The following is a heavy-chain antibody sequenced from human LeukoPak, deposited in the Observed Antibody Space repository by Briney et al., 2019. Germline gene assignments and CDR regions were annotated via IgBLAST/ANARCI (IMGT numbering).Heavy chain of an antibody. D-gene: IGHD2-2*01. CDR1: GFTFSSYG. J-gene: IGHJ4*02. CDR2: ICYDGSNK. V-gene: IGHV3-33*01. CDR3: ARDGPGCSSTSCYYFDY. Sequence: GGSLRLSCAASGFTFSSYGMHWVRQAPGKGLEWVAVICYDGSNKYYADSVKGRFTISRDNSKNTLYLQMNSLRAEDTAVYYCARDGPGCSSTSCYYFDYWGQGTLVTVSS.